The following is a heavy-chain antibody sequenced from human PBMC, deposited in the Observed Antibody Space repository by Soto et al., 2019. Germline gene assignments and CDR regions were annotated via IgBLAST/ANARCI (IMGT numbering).Heavy chain of an antibody. D-gene: IGHD3-9*01. V-gene: IGHV4-38-2*02. CDR2: IYHSGST. Sequence: SETLSLTCAVSGYSISSGYYWGWIRQPPGKGLEWIGSIYHSGSTYYNPSLKSRVTISVDTSKNQFSLKLSSVTAADTAVYYCARDQGAYYDILTGYPPDYYYYGMDVWGQGTTVTVSS. CDR3: ARDQGAYYDILTGYPPDYYYYGMDV. CDR1: GYSISSGYY. J-gene: IGHJ6*02.